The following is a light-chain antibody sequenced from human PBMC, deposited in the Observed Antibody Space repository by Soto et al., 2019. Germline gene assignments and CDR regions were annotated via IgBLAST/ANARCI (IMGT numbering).Light chain of an antibody. Sequence: EIVMTQSPATLSVSPGERATLSCRASQSVSSNLAWYQQKPGQAPRLLIYGASTRATGIPARFSGSGSGTECTLTISSLQSEDFAVYYCQQYNNWPPKFTFGQGTKLE. CDR3: QQYNNWPPKFT. V-gene: IGKV3-15*01. CDR2: GAS. CDR1: QSVSSN. J-gene: IGKJ2*01.